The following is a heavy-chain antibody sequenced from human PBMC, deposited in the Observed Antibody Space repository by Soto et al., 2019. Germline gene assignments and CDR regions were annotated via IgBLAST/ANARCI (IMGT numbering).Heavy chain of an antibody. V-gene: IGHV4-61*08. CDR1: GGSVSSGDYF. Sequence: SETLSLTCTVSGGSVSSGDYFWSWLRQSPGKRLEWIAYIYYSGSTNYNPSLKSRATISVDTSKSQVSLTLTSMTAADAALYYCARYPTYYYYGFDVWGQGTAVTVSS. J-gene: IGHJ6*02. CDR2: IYYSGST. CDR3: ARYPTYYYYGFDV. D-gene: IGHD3-16*01.